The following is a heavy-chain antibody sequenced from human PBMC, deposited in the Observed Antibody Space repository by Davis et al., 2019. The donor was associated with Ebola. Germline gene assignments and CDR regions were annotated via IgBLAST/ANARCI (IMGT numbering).Heavy chain of an antibody. V-gene: IGHV1-69*13. J-gene: IGHJ6*03. CDR3: ARGSPYDYSNPPPYYYYYYMDV. CDR1: GGTFSSYA. Sequence: SVKVSCKASGGTFSSYAISWVRQAPGQGLEWMGGIIPIFGTANYAQKFQGRVTITADESTSTAYMELSSLRSEDTAVYYCARGSPYDYSNPPPYYYYYYMDVWGKGTTVTVSS. D-gene: IGHD4-11*01. CDR2: IIPIFGTA.